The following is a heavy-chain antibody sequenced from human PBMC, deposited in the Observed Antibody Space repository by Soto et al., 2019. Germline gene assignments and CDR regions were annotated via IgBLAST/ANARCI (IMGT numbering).Heavy chain of an antibody. CDR1: GFAFSSSA. D-gene: IGHD1-26*01. Sequence: EVQLLESGGGLAQPGGSLRLSCAASGFAFSSSAMAWIRQTPGKGLQWVSAITVAGGGIYYADSVKGRFTISIDNSKKTLYLQMNSLSAEDTAQYFCAKWPPSPKMGVTSHWGQGTLVTVSS. J-gene: IGHJ4*02. V-gene: IGHV3-23*01. CDR3: AKWPPSPKMGVTSH. CDR2: ITVAGGGI.